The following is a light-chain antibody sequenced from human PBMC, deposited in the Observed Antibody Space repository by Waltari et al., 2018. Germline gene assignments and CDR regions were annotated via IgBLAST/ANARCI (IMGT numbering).Light chain of an antibody. V-gene: IGKV2-28*01. J-gene: IGKJ1*01. CDR2: LAS. CDR1: RALRHSNGINY. Sequence: DIVMTQSPLSLPVTPGEPASISCRSSRALRHSNGINYLDWYLQKPGQAPQLLISLASVRASGVPDRFSGSGSGTDFTLEISRVEAEDVGIYYCLQGTHWPWTFGQGTKVEIK. CDR3: LQGTHWPWT.